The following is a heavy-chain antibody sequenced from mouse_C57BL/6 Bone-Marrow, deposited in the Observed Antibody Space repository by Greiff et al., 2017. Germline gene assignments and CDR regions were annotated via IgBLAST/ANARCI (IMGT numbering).Heavy chain of an antibody. Sequence: SGAELAKPGASVKLSCTASGYTFTSYWMHWVQQRPGQGLEWIGYINPSSGYTKYNQKFKDQATLTADKSSSTAYLQLSSLTYEDTAVYYCARRRRNWDLDYWGQGTTLTVSS. CDR2: INPSSGYT. J-gene: IGHJ2*01. V-gene: IGHV1-7*01. CDR3: ARRRRNWDLDY. CDR1: GYTFTSYW. D-gene: IGHD4-1*01.